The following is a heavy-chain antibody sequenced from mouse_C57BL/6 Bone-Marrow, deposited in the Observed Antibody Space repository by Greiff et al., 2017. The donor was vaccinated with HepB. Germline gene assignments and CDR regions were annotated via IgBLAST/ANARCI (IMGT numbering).Heavy chain of an antibody. CDR1: GFNIKDYY. V-gene: IGHV14-2*01. CDR3: ARMAYYYGSSYVEDAMDY. Sequence: VQLQQSGAELVKPGASVKLSCTASGFNIKDYYMHWVKQRTEQGLEWIGRIDPEDGETKYAPKFQGKATITADTSSNTADLQHSRQTSEDTAVNYWARMAYYYGSSYVEDAMDYWGQGTSVTVSS. J-gene: IGHJ4*01. CDR2: IDPEDGET. D-gene: IGHD1-1*01.